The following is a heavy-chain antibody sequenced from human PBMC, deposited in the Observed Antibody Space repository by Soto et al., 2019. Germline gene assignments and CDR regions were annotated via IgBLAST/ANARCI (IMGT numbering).Heavy chain of an antibody. J-gene: IGHJ4*02. CDR1: GFSVDEYA. CDR3: AKAGLIAAPTDF. Sequence: PGGSLRLSCVPSGFSVDEYAMHWVRQAPGKGLEWVSTISWKSGSVAYANSVKGRFTISRDAAKNSLYLQMNSLRPEETAFYYCAKAGLIAAPTDFWGQGTLVTVSS. V-gene: IGHV3-9*01. CDR2: ISWKSGSV. D-gene: IGHD6-25*01.